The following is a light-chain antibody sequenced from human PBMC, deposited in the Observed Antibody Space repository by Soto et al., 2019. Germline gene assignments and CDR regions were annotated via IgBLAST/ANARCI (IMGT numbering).Light chain of an antibody. CDR3: CSYAGRYTYV. CDR2: DVS. CDR1: SSDVGGYNY. Sequence: QSALTQPRSVSGSPGQSVSISCTGTSSDVGGYNYVSWYQQHPGKAPKVMIYDVSKRPSGVPDRFSGSKSGNMASLTISGFQSEDEADYYCCSYAGRYTYVFGTGAKVTVL. V-gene: IGLV2-11*01. J-gene: IGLJ1*01.